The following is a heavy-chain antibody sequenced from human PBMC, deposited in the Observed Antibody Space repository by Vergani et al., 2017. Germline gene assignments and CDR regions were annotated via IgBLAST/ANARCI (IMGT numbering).Heavy chain of an antibody. CDR2: INSRSSDI. Sequence: EVQLVESGGTLVHPGGSLRLSCAGSGFNFNGYSMIWVRQAPGRRLEWLASINSRSSDIDYADSVKGRFTVSRDNGNNLLYLQMNSLRVDDTAIYYCARGISASVYWGLGTLVAVAS. J-gene: IGHJ4*02. CDR1: GFNFNGYS. CDR3: ARGISASVY. V-gene: IGHV3-48*01.